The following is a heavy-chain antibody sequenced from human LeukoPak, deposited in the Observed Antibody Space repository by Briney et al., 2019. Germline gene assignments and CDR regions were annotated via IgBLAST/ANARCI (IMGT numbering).Heavy chain of an antibody. CDR1: GFTFSSYS. CDR2: ISSSSSYI. J-gene: IGHJ6*02. CDR3: ARDRDIVVVPAAIRYYYHGMDV. D-gene: IGHD2-2*02. V-gene: IGHV3-21*01. Sequence: GGSLRLSCAASGFTFSSYSMNWVRQAPGKGLEWVSSISSSSSYIYYADSVKGRFTISRDNAKNSLYLQMNSLRAEDTAVYYCARDRDIVVVPAAIRYYYHGMDVWGQGTTVTVSS.